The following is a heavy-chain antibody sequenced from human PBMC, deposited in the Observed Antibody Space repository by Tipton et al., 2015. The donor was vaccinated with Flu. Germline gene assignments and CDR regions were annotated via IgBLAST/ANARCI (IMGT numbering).Heavy chain of an antibody. D-gene: IGHD2-15*01. CDR1: GDSISTGSHY. CDR3: ARDYCSGGICYPDY. V-gene: IGHV4-61*02. CDR2: IYTSGST. Sequence: TLSLTCNVSGDSISTGSHYWNWIRQPAGKGLEWIGRIYTSGSTTYNPSLKSRVTISVDTSKNQFSLKLGSVTATDTAVYFCARDYCSGGICYPDYWGQGTLVTVSS. J-gene: IGHJ4*02.